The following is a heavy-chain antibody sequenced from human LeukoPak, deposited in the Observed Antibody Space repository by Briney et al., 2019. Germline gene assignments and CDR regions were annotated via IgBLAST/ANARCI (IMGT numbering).Heavy chain of an antibody. CDR1: GFTFSSYS. V-gene: IGHV3-21*01. D-gene: IGHD3-22*01. J-gene: IGHJ4*02. CDR3: AATQDSSGSDPFDY. CDR2: ISSSSSYI. Sequence: GGSPRLSCAASGFTFSSYSMNWVRQAPGKGLEWVSSISSSSSYIYYADSVKGRFTISRDNAKNSLYLQMNSLRAEDTAVYYCAATQDSSGSDPFDYWGQGTLVTVSS.